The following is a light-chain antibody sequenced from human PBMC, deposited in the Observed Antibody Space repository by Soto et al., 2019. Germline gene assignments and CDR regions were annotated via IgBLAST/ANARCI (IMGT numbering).Light chain of an antibody. J-gene: IGKJ1*01. CDR1: QSVSSSY. CDR3: QQYGSSPPWT. V-gene: IGKV3-20*01. Sequence: EIVLTQSPGTLSLSPGERATLSCRASQSVSSSYLAWYQQKPGLAPRLLIYGASSRATGIPDRFSGSGSGTDFPLTISRLEPEDFAVYYCQQYGSSPPWTFGQGTKVEIK. CDR2: GAS.